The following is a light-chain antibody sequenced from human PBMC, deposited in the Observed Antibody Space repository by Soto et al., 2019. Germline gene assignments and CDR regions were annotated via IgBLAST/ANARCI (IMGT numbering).Light chain of an antibody. CDR3: QTWGTVV. CDR2: VNSDGSH. CDR1: SGHSSYA. Sequence: QSVLTQSPSASASLGASVKLTCTISSGHSSYAIAWHQQQPEKGPRYLMKVNSDGSHSKGDGIPDRFSGSSSGAERYLTISSLQSEDEADYYCQTWGTVVFGGGTKLTVL. J-gene: IGLJ2*01. V-gene: IGLV4-69*01.